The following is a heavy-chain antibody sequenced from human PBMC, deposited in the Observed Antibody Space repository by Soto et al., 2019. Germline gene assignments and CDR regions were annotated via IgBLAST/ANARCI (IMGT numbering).Heavy chain of an antibody. CDR2: ISYDGSNQ. CDR3: AKALGELSPESYDH. D-gene: IGHD3-16*02. Sequence: QVQLVESGGGVVQPGRSLRLSCAASGFTFSSYGMHWVRQAPGKGLEWVAIISYDGSNQYYADSVQGRFTISRDNSKNTLYLQMNSLRAEDTAVYYCAKALGELSPESYDHWGQGVLVTVSS. J-gene: IGHJ4*02. CDR1: GFTFSSYG. V-gene: IGHV3-30*18.